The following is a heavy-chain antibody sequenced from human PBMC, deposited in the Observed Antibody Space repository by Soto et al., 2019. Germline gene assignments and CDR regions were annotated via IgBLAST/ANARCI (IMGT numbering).Heavy chain of an antibody. V-gene: IGHV4-31*03. CDR2: IYYSGST. CDR3: ARGSSIAGLYYGMDV. Sequence: SETLSLTCTVSGGSISSGGYYWSWIRQHPGKGLEWIGYIYYSGSTYYNPSLKSRVTISVDTSKNQFSLKMNSVTAADTAVYYCARGSSIAGLYYGMDVWGQGTTVTVSS. J-gene: IGHJ6*01. D-gene: IGHD6-6*01. CDR1: GGSISSGGYY.